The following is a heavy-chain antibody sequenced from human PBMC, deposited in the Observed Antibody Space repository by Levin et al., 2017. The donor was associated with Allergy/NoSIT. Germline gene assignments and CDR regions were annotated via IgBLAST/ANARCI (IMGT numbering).Heavy chain of an antibody. Sequence: PGGSLRLSCAASGFILSNAWMCWVRQAPGKGLEWVGRIKRKSDGGTTDYAAPVKGRFTISRDESENTLYLQMDSLKTEDTAVYFCTHSLQDVSGWYGAFDYWGQGTRVTVSS. D-gene: IGHD6-19*01. V-gene: IGHV3-15*01. CDR3: THSLQDVSGWYGAFDY. J-gene: IGHJ4*02. CDR1: GFILSNAW. CDR2: IKRKSDGGTT.